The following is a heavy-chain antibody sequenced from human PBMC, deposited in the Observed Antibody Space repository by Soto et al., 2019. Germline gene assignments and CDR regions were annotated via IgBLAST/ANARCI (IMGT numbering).Heavy chain of an antibody. D-gene: IGHD3-22*01. CDR1: GFTFSSYS. J-gene: IGHJ6*02. Sequence: GGSLRLSCAASGFTFSSYSMNWVRQAPGKGLEWVSYISSSSSTIYYADSVKGRFTISRDNAKNSLYLQMNSLRDEDTAVYYCTTGIVVVIPSGMDVWGQGTTVTVSS. V-gene: IGHV3-48*02. CDR2: ISSSSSTI. CDR3: TTGIVVVIPSGMDV.